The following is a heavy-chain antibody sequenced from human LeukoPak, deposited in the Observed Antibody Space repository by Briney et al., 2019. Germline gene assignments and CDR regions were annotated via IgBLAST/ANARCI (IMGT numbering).Heavy chain of an antibody. D-gene: IGHD2-21*02. CDR2: IFHGGST. V-gene: IGHV4-38-2*02. Sequence: SETLSLTCTVSAYPISSGYYWGWIRQSPGKGLEWIGSIFHGGSTYYNPSLRSRVTISVDTSNNQFSLKLRSVTAADTAVYYCARDLAHCAGDCYSDGFDYWGQGTLVTVSS. CDR3: ARDLAHCAGDCYSDGFDY. J-gene: IGHJ4*02. CDR1: AYPISSGYY.